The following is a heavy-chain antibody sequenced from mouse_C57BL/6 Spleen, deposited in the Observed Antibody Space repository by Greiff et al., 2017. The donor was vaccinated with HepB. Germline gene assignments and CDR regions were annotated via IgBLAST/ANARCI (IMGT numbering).Heavy chain of an antibody. V-gene: IGHV1-18*01. CDR3: ARKGNYYDYDAYFDY. Sequence: VQLQQSGPELVKPGASVKIPCKASGYTFTDYNMDWVKQSHGKSLEWIGDINPNNGGTIYNQKFKGKATLTVDKSSSTAYMERRSQTSEDTAVYYCARKGNYYDYDAYFDYWGQGTTLTVSS. D-gene: IGHD2-4*01. CDR1: GYTFTDYN. J-gene: IGHJ2*01. CDR2: INPNNGGT.